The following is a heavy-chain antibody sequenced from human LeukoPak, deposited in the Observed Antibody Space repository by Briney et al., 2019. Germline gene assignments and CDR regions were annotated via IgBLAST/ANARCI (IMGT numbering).Heavy chain of an antibody. V-gene: IGHV1-2*02. CDR2: INPHSGGT. CDR1: GYTFTNWY. J-gene: IGHJ3*02. Sequence: GASMKVSCKASGYTFTNWYIHWVRQAPGQGPEWMGWINPHSGGTNYAQKFQGRVTMTRDTSITTAYMELSRLRSDDTAVYYCAKWGAENAFDIWGQGTMVTVSS. D-gene: IGHD1-26*01. CDR3: AKWGAENAFDI.